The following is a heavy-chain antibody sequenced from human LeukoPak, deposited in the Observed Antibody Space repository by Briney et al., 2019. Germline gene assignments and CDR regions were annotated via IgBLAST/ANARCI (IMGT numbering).Heavy chain of an antibody. CDR2: IYPGDSDT. CDR1: GYSFTSYW. CDR3: ARIHKDIVVVVAATPTYFDY. J-gene: IGHJ4*02. Sequence: GESLKISCKGSGYSFTSYWIGWVRQMPGKGLEWMGIIYPGDSDTRYSPSFQGQVTISADKSISTAYLQWSSLKASDTAMYYCARIHKDIVVVVAATPTYFDYWGQGTLVTVSS. D-gene: IGHD2-15*01. V-gene: IGHV5-51*01.